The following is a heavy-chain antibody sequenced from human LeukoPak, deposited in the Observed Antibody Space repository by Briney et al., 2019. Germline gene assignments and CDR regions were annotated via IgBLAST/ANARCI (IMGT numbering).Heavy chain of an antibody. CDR3: ARDNGDFAAWFDP. Sequence: ASVKLSCKTSGYSFTSYGISWVRQAPGQGLEWMAWISGSSAKTNFAQKVQGRVAMTADISASTAYMELRSLRSDDTAVYYCARDNGDFAAWFDPWGQGTLVTVSS. V-gene: IGHV1-18*01. D-gene: IGHD4-17*01. J-gene: IGHJ5*02. CDR1: GYSFTSYG. CDR2: ISGSSAKT.